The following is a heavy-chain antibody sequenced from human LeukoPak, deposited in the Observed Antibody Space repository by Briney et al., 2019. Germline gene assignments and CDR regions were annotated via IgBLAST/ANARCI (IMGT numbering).Heavy chain of an antibody. D-gene: IGHD3-10*01. V-gene: IGHV4-59*01. Sequence: PSETLSLTCTVSGGSINNYYWSWIRQPPGKGLEWIGYIYYSGSTNYNPSLKSRVTTSVDTSKNQFSLKLNSVTAADTAVYYCARDRITMVRGALRYYGMDVWGQGTTVTVSS. CDR2: IYYSGST. J-gene: IGHJ6*02. CDR3: ARDRITMVRGALRYYGMDV. CDR1: GGSINNYY.